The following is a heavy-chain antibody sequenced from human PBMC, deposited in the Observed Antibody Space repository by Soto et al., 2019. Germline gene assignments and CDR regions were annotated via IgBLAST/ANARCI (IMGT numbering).Heavy chain of an antibody. CDR3: ASIHSGSYYDAFDI. J-gene: IGHJ3*02. CDR2: IYYSGST. V-gene: IGHV4-59*01. D-gene: IGHD1-26*01. Sequence: SETLSLTCTVSDGSISSYYWSWIRQPPGKGLEWIGYIYYSGSTNYNPSLKSRVTISVDTSKNQFSLKLSSVTAADTAVYYCASIHSGSYYDAFDIWGQGTMVTVSS. CDR1: DGSISSYY.